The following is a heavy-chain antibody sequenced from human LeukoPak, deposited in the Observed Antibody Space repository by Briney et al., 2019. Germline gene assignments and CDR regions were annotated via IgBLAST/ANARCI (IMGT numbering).Heavy chain of an antibody. CDR2: IWYDGSNK. CDR3: ARDLRRSGSGSYYSWNGMDV. V-gene: IGHV3-33*01. Sequence: GGSLRLSCAASGFTFSSYGMHWVRQAPGKGLEWVAVIWYDGSNKYYADSVKGRFTISRDNAKNSLYLQMNSLRAEDTAVYYCARDLRRSGSGSYYSWNGMDVWGQGTTVTVSS. J-gene: IGHJ6*02. CDR1: GFTFSSYG. D-gene: IGHD3-10*01.